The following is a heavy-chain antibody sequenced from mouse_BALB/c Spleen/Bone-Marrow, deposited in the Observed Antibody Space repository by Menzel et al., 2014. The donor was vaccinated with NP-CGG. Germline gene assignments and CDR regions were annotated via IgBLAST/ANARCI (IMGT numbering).Heavy chain of an antibody. CDR2: INPSNGGT. CDR1: GYTFTSYY. V-gene: IGHV1S81*02. Sequence: VQLQQTRAKLVNPGASVKLSCKASGYTFTSYYVYWVKQRPGQGLEWIGEINPSNGGTNFNEKFKSKATLAVDKSSSTAYMQLSSLTSEDSAVYYCTREGDSPFAYWGEGTL. J-gene: IGHJ3*01. D-gene: IGHD2-13*01. CDR3: TREGDSPFAY.